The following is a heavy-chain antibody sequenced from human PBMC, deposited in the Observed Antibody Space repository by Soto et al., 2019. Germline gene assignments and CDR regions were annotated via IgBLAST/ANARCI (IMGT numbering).Heavy chain of an antibody. D-gene: IGHD2-15*01. J-gene: IGHJ3*02. V-gene: IGHV3-64D*06. Sequence: GGSLRLSCSASGFTFSSYAMHWVRQAPGKGLEYVSAISSNGGSTYYADSVKGRFTISRDNSKNTLYLQMSSLRAEDTAVYYCVKDRPGVKYCSGGSCYSWAWWDAFYIGAQGTMVTVSS. CDR3: VKDRPGVKYCSGGSCYSWAWWDAFYI. CDR2: ISSNGGST. CDR1: GFTFSSYA.